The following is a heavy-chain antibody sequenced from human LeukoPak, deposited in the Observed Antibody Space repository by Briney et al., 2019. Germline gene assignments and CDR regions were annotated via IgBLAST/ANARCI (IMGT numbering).Heavy chain of an antibody. CDR3: ARGSGGAAFDP. Sequence: PGRSLTLSCAASGFTFSSFGMHWVRQAPGKGLEWVAVISYDGSNKYYADSVKGRFTISRDNSKSTLYLQMTSLRGEDTAVYHCARGSGGAAFDPWGQGTLVTVSS. CDR1: GFTFSSFG. V-gene: IGHV3-33*05. CDR2: ISYDGSNK. J-gene: IGHJ5*02. D-gene: IGHD2-15*01.